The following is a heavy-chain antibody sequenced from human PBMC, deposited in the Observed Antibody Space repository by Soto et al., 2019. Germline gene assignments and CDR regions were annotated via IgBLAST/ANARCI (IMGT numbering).Heavy chain of an antibody. J-gene: IGHJ5*02. CDR2: IIPIFGTA. D-gene: IGHD5-18*01. CDR1: GGTFSSYA. CDR3: ARLLGGYSYGYCWFDP. Sequence: QVQLVQSGAEVKKPGSSVKVSCKASGGTFSSYAISWVRQAPGQGLEWMGGIIPIFGTANYAQKFQGRVTITADESTSTAYMELSRLRSEDTAVYYCARLLGGYSYGYCWFDPWGQGTLVTVSS. V-gene: IGHV1-69*01.